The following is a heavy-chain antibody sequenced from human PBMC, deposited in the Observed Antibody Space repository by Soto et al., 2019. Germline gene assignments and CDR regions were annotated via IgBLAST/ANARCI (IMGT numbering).Heavy chain of an antibody. CDR2: INAGNGNT. Sequence: QVQLVQSGAEVKKPGASVKVSCKASGYTFTSYAIHWVRQAPGQRLEWMGWINAGNGNTKYSQKFKDRATITRDTSASTAYMELSSLSSEETAVYYCARDLGGWPDYWGQGTLVTVSS. V-gene: IGHV1-3*01. CDR3: ARDLGGWPDY. CDR1: GYTFTSYA. D-gene: IGHD6-19*01. J-gene: IGHJ4*02.